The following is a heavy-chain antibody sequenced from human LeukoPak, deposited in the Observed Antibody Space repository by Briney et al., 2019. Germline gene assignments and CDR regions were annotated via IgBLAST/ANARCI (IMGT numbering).Heavy chain of an antibody. CDR2: ISSDGSTK. CDR1: GFTFSSYG. V-gene: IGHV3-30*03. Sequence: GGSLRLSCAASGFTFSSYGMHWVRQAPAKGLDGVALISSDGSTKYYADSVKDRFTISRDNSTNTLYLQMNSLRAEDTAVYYCSRSRPKFIDFDYWGQGTLVTVSS. D-gene: IGHD1-26*01. CDR3: SRSRPKFIDFDY. J-gene: IGHJ4*02.